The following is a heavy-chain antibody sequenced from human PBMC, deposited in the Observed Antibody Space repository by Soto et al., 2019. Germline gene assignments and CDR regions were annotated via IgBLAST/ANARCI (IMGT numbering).Heavy chain of an antibody. J-gene: IGHJ5*02. CDR2: ISSNGGST. CDR1: GFTFSSYA. Sequence: PGGSLRLSCSASGFTFSSYAMHWVRQAPGKGLEYVSAISSNGGSTYYADSVKGRFTISRDNSKNTLYLQMSSLRAEDTAVYYCVKGFAFYSSSGFNWFDPWGQGTLVTVSS. V-gene: IGHV3-64D*06. D-gene: IGHD6-13*01. CDR3: VKGFAFYSSSGFNWFDP.